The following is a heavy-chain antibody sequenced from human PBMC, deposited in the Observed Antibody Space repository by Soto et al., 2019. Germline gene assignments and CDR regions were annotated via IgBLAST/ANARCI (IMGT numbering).Heavy chain of an antibody. Sequence: SSETLSLTCAVSGCSISSGYYWGWIRQPPGKGLEWIGSIYHSGSTYYNPSLKSRVTISVDTSKNQFSLKLSSVTAADTAVYYCARGSSGYYFFGFAWFDPWGQGTLVTVS. J-gene: IGHJ5*02. V-gene: IGHV4-38-2*01. D-gene: IGHD3-22*01. CDR2: IYHSGST. CDR3: ARGSSGYYFFGFAWFDP. CDR1: GCSISSGYY.